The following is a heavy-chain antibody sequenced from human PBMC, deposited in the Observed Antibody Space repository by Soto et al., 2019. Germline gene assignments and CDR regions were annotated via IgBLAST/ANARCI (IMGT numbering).Heavy chain of an antibody. CDR3: ANEVEAASTFDY. D-gene: IGHD6-13*01. CDR1: GFTFSSYA. J-gene: IGHJ4*02. V-gene: IGHV3-23*01. CDR2: ISGSGGST. Sequence: GSLRLSCAASGFTFSSYAMSWVRQAPGKGLEWVSAISGSGGSTYYADSVKGRFTISRDNSKNTLYLQMNSLRAEDTAVYYCANEVEAASTFDYWGQGTLVTVSS.